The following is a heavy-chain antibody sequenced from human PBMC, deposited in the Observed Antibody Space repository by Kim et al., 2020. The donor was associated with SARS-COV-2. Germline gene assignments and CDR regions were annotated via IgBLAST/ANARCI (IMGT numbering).Heavy chain of an antibody. J-gene: IGHJ4*01. V-gene: IGHV4-34*01. CDR1: GGSFIGYS. D-gene: IGHD3-10*01. CDR3: ARGVYTGAGVGYYFDS. Sequence: SETLSLTCTAYGGSFIGYSSSWIRQTPGKGLEWIGEISHIGNTHYNPSLKSRVTISRDTSTNPFSLNLTSVTAADTAVCYCARGVYTGAGVGYYFDSWG. CDR2: ISHIGNT.